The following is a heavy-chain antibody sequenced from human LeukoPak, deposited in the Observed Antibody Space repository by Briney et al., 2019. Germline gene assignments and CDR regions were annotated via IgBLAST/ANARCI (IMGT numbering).Heavy chain of an antibody. CDR2: MNPNSGNT. J-gene: IGHJ4*02. Sequence: GASVKVSCKASGYTFTGYYMHWVRQAPGQGLEWMGWMNPNSGNTGYAQKFQGRVTITRNTSISTAYMELSSLRSEDTAVYYCARGGGDGYNKGGYYFDYWGQGTLVTVSS. CDR1: GYTFTGYY. D-gene: IGHD5-24*01. CDR3: ARGGGDGYNKGGYYFDY. V-gene: IGHV1-8*03.